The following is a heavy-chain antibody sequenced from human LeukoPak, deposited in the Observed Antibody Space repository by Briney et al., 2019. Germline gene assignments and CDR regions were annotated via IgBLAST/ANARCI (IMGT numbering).Heavy chain of an antibody. J-gene: IGHJ5*02. CDR2: INPTGTGT. D-gene: IGHD3-10*01. Sequence: ASVKVSCKASGYTFINNWMHWVRQAPGQGLEWIGLINPTGTGTLYAQKFQGRVTMTRDTSISTAYMELSSLRYDDTAVYYCATNILVRDIINWFDPWGQGTLVTVSS. CDR1: GYTFINNW. V-gene: IGHV1-46*01. CDR3: ATNILVRDIINWFDP.